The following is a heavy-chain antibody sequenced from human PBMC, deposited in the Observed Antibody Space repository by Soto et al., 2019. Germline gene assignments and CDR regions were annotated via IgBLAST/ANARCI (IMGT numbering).Heavy chain of an antibody. CDR3: ARPPGYISDWYYFDL. D-gene: IGHD3-9*01. CDR2: ISPKSGGT. J-gene: IGHJ4*02. CDR1: GYSFIDYY. Sequence: ASVKVSCKASGYSFIDYYMHWLRQAPGQGFEWMGRISPKSGGTNYAQKFEGRVTMTWDTSLNTAYMELSSLISEDTAVYYCARPPGYISDWYYFDLWGQGTLVTVSS. V-gene: IGHV1-2*02.